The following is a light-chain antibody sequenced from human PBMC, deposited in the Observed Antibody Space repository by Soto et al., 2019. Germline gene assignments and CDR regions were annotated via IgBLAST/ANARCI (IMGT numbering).Light chain of an antibody. V-gene: IGLV1-40*01. CDR3: QSYDSSLSAHVV. CDR2: GNK. J-gene: IGLJ2*01. CDR1: SSNIGAGYD. Sequence: QLVLTQPPSVSGAPGQRITISCTGSSSNIGAGYDVHWYQQLPGTAPKLLMYGNKNRPSGVPDRFSGSKSGTSASLAITGLQAEDEADYYCQSYDSSLSAHVVFGGGTQLTVL.